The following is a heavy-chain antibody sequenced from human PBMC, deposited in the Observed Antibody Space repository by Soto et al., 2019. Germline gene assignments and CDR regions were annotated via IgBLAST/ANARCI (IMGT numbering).Heavy chain of an antibody. V-gene: IGHV4-30-2*01. J-gene: IGHJ5*02. CDR3: ARVPGP. CDR2: IYHSGST. CDR1: GGSISSGGYS. Sequence: SETLSRTCAVSGGSISSGGYSCSWIRQPPGKGLEWIGYIYHSGSTYYNPSLKSRVTISVDRSKNQFSLKLSSVTAADTAVYYCARVPGPWGQGTLVTVSS.